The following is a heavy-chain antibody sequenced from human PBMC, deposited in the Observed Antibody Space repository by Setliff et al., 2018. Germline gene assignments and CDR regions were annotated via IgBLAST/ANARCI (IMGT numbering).Heavy chain of an antibody. D-gene: IGHD2-8*01. CDR2: ISAYTGNT. CDR1: GYTFSNYG. J-gene: IGHJ4*02. Sequence: ASVKVSCKASGYTFSNYGITWVRQAPGQGLEWMGWISAYTGNTKFAQKFQGRVTMTTDTSTSTAYLELRSLTPDDTAVYYCSKLVRYCTTTACQGASGAEFWGQGTLVTVSS. V-gene: IGHV1-18*01. CDR3: SKLVRYCTTTACQGASGAEF.